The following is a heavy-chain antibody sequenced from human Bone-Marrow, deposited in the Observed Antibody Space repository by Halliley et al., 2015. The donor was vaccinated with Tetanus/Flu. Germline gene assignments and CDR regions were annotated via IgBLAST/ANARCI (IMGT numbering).Heavy chain of an antibody. CDR2: ISGSRSTI. D-gene: IGHD2-8*01. V-gene: IGHV3-48*03. Sequence: TASAFTFSAYEMNWVRQAPGKGLEWVSFISGSRSTIDYADSVKGRFTISRDNAKNSLYLQMNSLRAEDTAVYYCARRSLCTNGVCYSRSFDLWGRGTLVTVSS. J-gene: IGHJ2*01. CDR3: ARRSLCTNGVCYSRSFDL. CDR1: AFTFSAYE.